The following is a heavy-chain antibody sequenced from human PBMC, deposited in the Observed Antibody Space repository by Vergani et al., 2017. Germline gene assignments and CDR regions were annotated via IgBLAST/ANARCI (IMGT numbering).Heavy chain of an antibody. V-gene: IGHV3-30*01. Sequence: QVQLVESGGGVVQPGRSLRLSCAASGFTFSSYAMHWVRQAPGKGLEWVAVISYDGSNKYYADSVKGRFTISRDNSKNTLYLQMNSLRSEDTAVYYCARDYSYGLPTNYYYGMDVWGQGTTVTVSS. CDR2: ISYDGSNK. CDR1: GFTFSSYA. J-gene: IGHJ6*02. CDR3: ARDYSYGLPTNYYYGMDV. D-gene: IGHD5-18*01.